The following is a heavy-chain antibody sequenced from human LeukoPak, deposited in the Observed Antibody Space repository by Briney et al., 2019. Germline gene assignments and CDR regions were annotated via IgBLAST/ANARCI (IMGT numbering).Heavy chain of an antibody. J-gene: IGHJ4*02. Sequence: PGGSLRLSCAASGFTFSDYYMSWIRQAPGKGLEWVSYISSSGSTIYYADSVKGRFTISRDNAKNSLYLQMNSLRPEDTAVYYCAKSPLYCSSTSCYVYWGQGTLVTVSS. V-gene: IGHV3-11*01. CDR2: ISSSGSTI. CDR3: AKSPLYCSSTSCYVY. CDR1: GFTFSDYY. D-gene: IGHD2-2*01.